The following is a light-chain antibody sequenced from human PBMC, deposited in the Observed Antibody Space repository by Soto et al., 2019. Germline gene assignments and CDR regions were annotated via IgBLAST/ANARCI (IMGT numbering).Light chain of an antibody. V-gene: IGKV1-9*01. CDR3: QQLSRYPLT. CDR2: SAS. CDR1: QALSNY. Sequence: DIPLTHSVSFVSATVEAGGTITFRASQALSNYLAWYQQKPGKAPDLLIYSASTLQSGVPSRFSGSGSETEFSLTIRALQPEDFATYYCQQLSRYPLTSAGGTKVDI. J-gene: IGKJ4*01.